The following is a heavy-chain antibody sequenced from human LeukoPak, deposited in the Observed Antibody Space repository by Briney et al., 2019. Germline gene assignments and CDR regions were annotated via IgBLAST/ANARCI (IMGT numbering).Heavy chain of an antibody. Sequence: GGSXRLSCAASGFTFSSYSMNWVRQAPGKGLEWVSYISSSSSTIYYADSVKGRFTISRDNAKNSLYLQMNSLRAEDTAVYYCARSKVSLSLGYCSGGSCYSDAFDIWGQGTMVTVSS. D-gene: IGHD2-15*01. CDR3: ARSKVSLSLGYCSGGSCYSDAFDI. CDR1: GFTFSSYS. J-gene: IGHJ3*02. V-gene: IGHV3-48*01. CDR2: ISSSSSTI.